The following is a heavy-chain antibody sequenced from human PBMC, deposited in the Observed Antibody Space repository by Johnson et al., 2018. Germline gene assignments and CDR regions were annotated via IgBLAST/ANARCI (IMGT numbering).Heavy chain of an antibody. CDR2: IRWNSGSI. V-gene: IGHV3-9*01. D-gene: IGHD3-22*01. CDR1: GFTFDDYA. CDR3: AKDIFPYYYDSSGSLGAFDI. Sequence: QLVESGGGLAQPGRSLRXSCAASGFTFDDYAMHWVRQAPGKGLEGVSGIRWNSGSIGYADSVQGRFTISRDNAKNSLYLQMNSLRAEDTALYYCAKDIFPYYYDSSGSLGAFDIVGQGTMVTVSS. J-gene: IGHJ3*02.